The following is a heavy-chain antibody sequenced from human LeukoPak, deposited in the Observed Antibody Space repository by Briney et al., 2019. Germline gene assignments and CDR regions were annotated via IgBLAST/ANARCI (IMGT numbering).Heavy chain of an antibody. D-gene: IGHD5-18*01. J-gene: IGHJ4*02. CDR2: ISHGSSRI. Sequence: GSLRLSCAASGFPLSNYSMNWVRPAPGKGPGWISYISHGSSRIFYADFVEGRFTVSRDDAKNALYLQMNSLRVEDTAVYYCARDPGYSYAMDSWGQGTLVIVSS. CDR3: ARDPGYSYAMDS. CDR1: GFPLSNYS. V-gene: IGHV3-48*01.